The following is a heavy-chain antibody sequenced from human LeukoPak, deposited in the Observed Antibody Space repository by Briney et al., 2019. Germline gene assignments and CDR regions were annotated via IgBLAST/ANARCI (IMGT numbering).Heavy chain of an antibody. D-gene: IGHD6-19*01. Sequence: GGSLRLSCAASGFTFSSYGMHWVRQAPGKGLEWVAVIWYGGSNKYYADSVKGRFTISRDNSKDTLYLQMNSLRAEDTAVYYCARDLVAVAGTNYYYYGMDVWGQGTTVTVSS. V-gene: IGHV3-33*01. CDR2: IWYGGSNK. J-gene: IGHJ6*02. CDR3: ARDLVAVAGTNYYYYGMDV. CDR1: GFTFSSYG.